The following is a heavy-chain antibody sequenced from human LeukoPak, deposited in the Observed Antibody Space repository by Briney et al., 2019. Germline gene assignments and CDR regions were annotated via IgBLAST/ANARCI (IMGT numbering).Heavy chain of an antibody. CDR2: IYSDNT. V-gene: IGHV3-53*01. CDR1: GFTFSTYG. CDR3: ARRAGAYSHPYDY. J-gene: IGHJ4*02. Sequence: HPGGSLRLSCEASGFTFSTYGINWVRQAPGKGLEWVSFIYSDNTYYSDSVKGRFTISRDNSKNTLYLQMNSLRAEDTAVYYCARRAGAYSHPYDYWGQGTLVTVSS. D-gene: IGHD4/OR15-4a*01.